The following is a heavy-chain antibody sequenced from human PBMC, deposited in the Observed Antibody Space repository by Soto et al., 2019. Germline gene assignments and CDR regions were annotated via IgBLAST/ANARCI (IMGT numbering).Heavy chain of an antibody. J-gene: IGHJ6*03. D-gene: IGHD1-7*01. CDR1: GYTFTSYD. CDR2: MNPNSGNT. V-gene: IGHV1-8*01. CDR3: ARGPKDWNYGPYYYYMDV. Sequence: GASVKVSCKASGYTFTSYDINWVRQATGQGLEWMGWMNPNSGNTGYAQKFQGRVTMTRNTSISTAYMELSSLRSEDTAVYYCARGPKDWNYGPYYYYMDVWGKGTTVTVSS.